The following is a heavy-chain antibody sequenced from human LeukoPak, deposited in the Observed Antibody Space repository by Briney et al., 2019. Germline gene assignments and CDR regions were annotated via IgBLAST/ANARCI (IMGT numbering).Heavy chain of an antibody. Sequence: PSETLSLTCSASGGSISSRNYYWGWIRQPPGKGLEWIGRIYYSGSTYYNPSLKSRVTMSVDTSKNQFSLKLSSVTAADTAVYYCARDDRGQGLFDYWGQGTLVTVSS. V-gene: IGHV4-39*02. CDR2: IYYSGST. J-gene: IGHJ4*02. D-gene: IGHD3-10*01. CDR1: GGSISSRNYY. CDR3: ARDDRGQGLFDY.